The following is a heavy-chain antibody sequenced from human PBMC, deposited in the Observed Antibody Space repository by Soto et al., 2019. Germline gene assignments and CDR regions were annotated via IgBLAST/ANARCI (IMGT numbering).Heavy chain of an antibody. J-gene: IGHJ2*01. CDR2: IIPSFGTA. Sequence: QVQLVQSGAEVKKPGSSVKVSCKASGGTFSSYAISWVRQAPGQGLEWMGGIIPSFGTANYAQKFQGRVTITADKSTSTAYMELSSLRSEDTAVYYCARNDTAMVTRNWYFDLWGRGTLVTVSS. CDR3: ARNDTAMVTRNWYFDL. V-gene: IGHV1-69*06. CDR1: GGTFSSYA. D-gene: IGHD5-18*01.